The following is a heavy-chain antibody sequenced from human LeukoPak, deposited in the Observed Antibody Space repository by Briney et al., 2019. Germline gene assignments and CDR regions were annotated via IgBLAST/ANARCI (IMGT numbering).Heavy chain of an antibody. CDR2: ISFDGNKT. J-gene: IGHJ5*02. D-gene: IGHD2-8*01. CDR1: GFTFSRYA. CDR3: ARGRGNGTRLDH. Sequence: TGKSLRLSCAASGFTFSRYAMHWVRQAPGKGLEWVSVISFDGNKTFYVDSVKGRFNISRDNSRAILYLQMDSLRPDDTAVYFWARGRGNGTRLDHWGQGSLVTVSS. V-gene: IGHV3-30*03.